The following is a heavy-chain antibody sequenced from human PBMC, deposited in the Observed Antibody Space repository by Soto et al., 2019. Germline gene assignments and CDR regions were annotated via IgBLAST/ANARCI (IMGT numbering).Heavy chain of an antibody. J-gene: IGHJ6*02. D-gene: IGHD5-12*01. Sequence: GASVKVSCKASGYTFTGYYMHWVRQAPGQGLEWMGWINPNSGGTNYAQKFQGRVTMTRDTSISTAYMELSRLRSDDTAVYYCAREDIVAISYYYGMDVWGQGTTVTVSS. V-gene: IGHV1-2*02. CDR2: INPNSGGT. CDR3: AREDIVAISYYYGMDV. CDR1: GYTFTGYY.